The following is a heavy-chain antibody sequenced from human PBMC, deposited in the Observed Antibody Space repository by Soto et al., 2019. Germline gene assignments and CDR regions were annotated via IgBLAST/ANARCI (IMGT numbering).Heavy chain of an antibody. D-gene: IGHD2-15*01. CDR3: TTSVYCSGGSCYSGPDY. J-gene: IGHJ4*02. CDR2: IKSKTDGGTT. CDR1: SVSNAW. Sequence: SVSNAWMNWVRPAPGKGLEWVGRIKSKTDGGTTDYAAPVKGRFTISRDDSKNTLYLQMNSLKTEDTAVYYCTTSVYCSGGSCYSGPDYWGQGTLVTVSS. V-gene: IGHV3-15*07.